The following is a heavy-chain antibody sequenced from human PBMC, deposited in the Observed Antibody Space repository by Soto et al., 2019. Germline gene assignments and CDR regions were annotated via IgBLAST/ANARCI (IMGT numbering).Heavy chain of an antibody. D-gene: IGHD2-2*01. Sequence: GGCLGLACAASGVSGRIEAMGWVLKAPGKGLERVSTISDSGGSTYYADSVKGRFTISRDNSKNTLYLQMNSLRAEDTAVYYCAKPPYCSSTSCAWGSYYYYYMDVWGKGTTVTVSS. CDR1: GVSGRIEA. CDR2: ISDSGGST. CDR3: AKPPYCSSTSCAWGSYYYYYMDV. V-gene: IGHV3-23*01. J-gene: IGHJ6*03.